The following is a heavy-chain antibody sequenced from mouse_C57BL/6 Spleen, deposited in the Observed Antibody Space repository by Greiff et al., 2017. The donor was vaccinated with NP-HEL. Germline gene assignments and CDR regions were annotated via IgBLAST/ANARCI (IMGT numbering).Heavy chain of an antibody. Sequence: VQLVESGPELVKPGASVKISCKASGYAFSSSWMNWVKQRPGKGLEWIGRIYPGDGDTNYNGKFKGKATLTADKSSSTAYMQLSSLTSEDSAVYFCARDYYGNRAWFAYWGQGTLVTVSA. CDR3: ARDYYGNRAWFAY. V-gene: IGHV1-82*01. J-gene: IGHJ3*01. CDR1: GYAFSSSW. CDR2: IYPGDGDT. D-gene: IGHD2-1*01.